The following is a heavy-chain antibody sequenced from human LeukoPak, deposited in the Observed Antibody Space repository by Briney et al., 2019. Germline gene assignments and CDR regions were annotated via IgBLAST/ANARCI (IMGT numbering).Heavy chain of an antibody. D-gene: IGHD3-3*01. CDR3: AREGSDFWSRYSKGDFDY. J-gene: IGHJ4*02. CDR2: IGSSVSTR. CDR1: GFTFSSYS. V-gene: IGHV3-48*01. Sequence: PGESLRLSCAVAGFTFSSYSMNWVRRAPGKGLEWVSYIGSSVSTRYYADSVKGRFTISRDNGKHSLYLQMNSLRAEDTAVYYCAREGSDFWSRYSKGDFDYWGQGTLVTVSS.